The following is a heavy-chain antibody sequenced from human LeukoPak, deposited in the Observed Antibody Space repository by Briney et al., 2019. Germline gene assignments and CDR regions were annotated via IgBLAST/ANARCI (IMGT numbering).Heavy chain of an antibody. V-gene: IGHV3-21*01. Sequence: GGSLRLSCAASGFTSSSYNMNWVRQAPGKGLEWVSSISSSSNYIYYADSVKGRFTISRDNAKNSVYLQVNSLRAEDTALYNGATESGSPDYWGQGTLVTVSS. D-gene: IGHD3-10*01. CDR3: ATESGSPDY. J-gene: IGHJ4*02. CDR2: ISSSSNYI. CDR1: GFTSSSYN.